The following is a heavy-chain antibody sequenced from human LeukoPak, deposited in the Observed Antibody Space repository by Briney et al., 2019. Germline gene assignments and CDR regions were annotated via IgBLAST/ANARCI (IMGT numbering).Heavy chain of an antibody. CDR2: INSDGSST. V-gene: IGHV3-74*01. CDR3: AKDTGSPADAITMEDNAFDI. CDR1: GFTFSSYW. J-gene: IGHJ3*02. D-gene: IGHD3-3*01. Sequence: PGGSLRLSCAASGFTFSSYWMHWVRQAPGKGLVWVSRINSDGSSTSYADSVKGRFTISRDNAKNTLYLQMNSLRAEDTAVYYCAKDTGSPADAITMEDNAFDIWGQGTMVTVSS.